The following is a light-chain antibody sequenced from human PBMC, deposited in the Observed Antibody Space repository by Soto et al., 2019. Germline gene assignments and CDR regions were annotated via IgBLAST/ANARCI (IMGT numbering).Light chain of an antibody. CDR1: QSVSSRS. Sequence: IVLTQSPGTLSLSPGERATLSCRASQSVSSRSLAWYQQKPGQAPRLLIYDASNRATGIPARFSGSGSGTTFTLTISSLQSDDFATYYCLQYNGYYRTFGQGTKVDI. CDR2: DAS. CDR3: LQYNGYYRT. J-gene: IGKJ1*01. V-gene: IGKV3-20*01.